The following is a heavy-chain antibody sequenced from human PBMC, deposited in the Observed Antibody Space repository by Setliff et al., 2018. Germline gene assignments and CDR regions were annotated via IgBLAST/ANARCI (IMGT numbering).Heavy chain of an antibody. J-gene: IGHJ3*02. CDR2: ISGYNGYT. CDR3: VRDRAAIVVGPPTAAFDI. CDR1: GYTFAKYG. Sequence: ASVKVSCKAFGYTFAKYGTSWVRQAPGQGLEWMRWISGYNGYTVYAQKLQGRVTLTTDTSTGTAYMEVRSLRSDDTAQYYCVRDRAAIVVGPPTAAFDIWGQGTMVTVS. V-gene: IGHV1-18*01. D-gene: IGHD2-2*01.